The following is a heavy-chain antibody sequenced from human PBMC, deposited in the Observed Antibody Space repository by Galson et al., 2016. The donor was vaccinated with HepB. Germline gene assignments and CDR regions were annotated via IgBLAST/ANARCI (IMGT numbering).Heavy chain of an antibody. CDR3: ARGHLVVPFSFYFDY. Sequence: CAISGDSVSSKSAAWNWIGHSPSRGLEWLGRTYHTSNWYSDYAVSVKSRITINPDTSKNQFSLQLNSVTPEDTAVYYCARGHLVVPFSFYFDYWGQGSLVTVSS. J-gene: IGHJ4*02. D-gene: IGHD2-15*01. CDR2: TYHTSNWYS. V-gene: IGHV6-1*01. CDR1: GDSVSSKSAA.